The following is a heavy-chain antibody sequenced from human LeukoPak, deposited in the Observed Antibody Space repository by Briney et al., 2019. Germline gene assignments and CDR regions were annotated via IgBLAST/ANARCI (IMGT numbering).Heavy chain of an antibody. V-gene: IGHV1-46*01. D-gene: IGHD7-27*01. J-gene: IGHJ5*02. CDR3: ARAQLGRDWFDP. CDR2: INPSGGST. CDR1: GYTFTSYY. Sequence: GASVKVSCKASGYTFTSYYMHWVRQAPGQGLEWMGIINPSGGSTSYAQKFQGRVTMTRDTSTSTVYTELSSLRSEDTAVYYCARAQLGRDWFDPWGQGTLVTVSS.